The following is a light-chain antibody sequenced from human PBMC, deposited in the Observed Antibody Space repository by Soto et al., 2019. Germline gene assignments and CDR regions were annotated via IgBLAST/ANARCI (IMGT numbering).Light chain of an antibody. J-gene: IGKJ2*01. CDR1: QGISSS. V-gene: IGKV1-9*01. CDR2: AAS. Sequence: DIQLTQSPSFLSAPVGDRVTITCRASQGISSSLAWFQQKPGKAPKLLIYAASTLQSRVPSRFSGSGSGTDFTLTISRLQPEDFATYYCQQLNTYPHTFGQGTKLEIK. CDR3: QQLNTYPHT.